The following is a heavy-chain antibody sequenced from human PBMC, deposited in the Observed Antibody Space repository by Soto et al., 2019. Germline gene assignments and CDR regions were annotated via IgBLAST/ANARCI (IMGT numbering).Heavy chain of an antibody. Sequence: PSETLSLTCDVSSGSITTSVLWTWVRQSPGKGLEWIGEIAHDGHTNYNPSLSGRVTMSVDLSNSQFSLKVASVTAADTAVYFCVGGRDYDYWGQGTLVTVSS. V-gene: IGHV4-4*02. CDR1: SGSITTSVL. CDR3: VGGRDYDY. J-gene: IGHJ4*02. CDR2: IAHDGHT. D-gene: IGHD1-26*01.